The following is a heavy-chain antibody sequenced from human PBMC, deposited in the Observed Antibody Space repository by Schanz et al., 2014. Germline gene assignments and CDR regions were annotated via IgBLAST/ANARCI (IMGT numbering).Heavy chain of an antibody. CDR2: ISSTSSYI. D-gene: IGHD6-6*01. J-gene: IGHJ4*02. CDR1: GFTFSNYS. Sequence: EVQLVESGGGLVKPGGSLRLSCAASGFTFSNYSMNWVRQAPGKGLEWVSSISSTSSYIFYADSVKGRFTISRDNAKNSLYLQMNSLRAEDTAVYYCVPMSIAAHWGQGTLVTVFS. V-gene: IGHV3-21*01. CDR3: VPMSIAAH.